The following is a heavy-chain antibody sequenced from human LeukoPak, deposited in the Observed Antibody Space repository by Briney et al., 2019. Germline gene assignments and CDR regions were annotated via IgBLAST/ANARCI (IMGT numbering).Heavy chain of an antibody. CDR1: GFTFSSFT. CDR3: ARTYYYDSSGYRGDWFDP. CDR2: ISSSSSYI. Sequence: GGSLRLSCAASGFTFSSFTMNWVRQAPGKGLEWVSSISSSSSYIYYADSVKGRFTISRDNAKKSLYLQMNSLRAEDTAVYYCARTYYYDSSGYRGDWFDPWGQGTLVTVSS. J-gene: IGHJ5*02. V-gene: IGHV3-21*01. D-gene: IGHD3-22*01.